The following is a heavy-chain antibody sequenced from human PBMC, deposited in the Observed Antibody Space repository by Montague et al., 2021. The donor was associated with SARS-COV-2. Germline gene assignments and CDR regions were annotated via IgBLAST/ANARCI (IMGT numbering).Heavy chain of an antibody. J-gene: IGHJ4*02. Sequence: SETLSLTCTVSGDSISSFYWNWIRQPAGKGLEWIGRIYASGGTNYNPSLKSRVTTSVDTSKNQFSLKLNSVTAADTAVYYCGRGVVVATPVVDYWGRGTLVTVSS. CDR3: GRGVVVATPVVDY. V-gene: IGHV4-4*07. D-gene: IGHD2-15*01. CDR2: IYASGGT. CDR1: GDSISSFY.